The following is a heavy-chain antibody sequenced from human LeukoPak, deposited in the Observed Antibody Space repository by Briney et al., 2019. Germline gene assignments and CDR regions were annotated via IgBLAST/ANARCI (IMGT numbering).Heavy chain of an antibody. CDR1: GFTFSSYS. CDR2: ISSSSSYI. V-gene: IGHV3-21*01. Sequence: PGGSLRLSCAASGFTFSSYSMNWIRQAPGKGLEWVSSISSSSSYIYYADSVKGRFTISRDNAKNSLYLQMNSLRAEDTAVYYCARDRTASDYWGQGPLVTVSS. CDR3: ARDRTASDY. J-gene: IGHJ4*02. D-gene: IGHD4-17*01.